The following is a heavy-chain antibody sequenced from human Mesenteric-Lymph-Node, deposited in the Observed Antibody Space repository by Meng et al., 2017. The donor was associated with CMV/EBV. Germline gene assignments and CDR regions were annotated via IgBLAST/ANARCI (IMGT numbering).Heavy chain of an antibody. V-gene: IGHV3-23*01. D-gene: IGHD6-13*01. CDR1: GFTFSSFA. CDR2: ISGSGGST. J-gene: IGHJ4*02. Sequence: SCDALGFTFSSFAMSWVRQAPGEGLEWVSAISGSGGSTYYADSVKGRFTISRDNSKNTLYLQMNSLRAEDTAVYYCANLGSNWSNFDYWGQGTLVTVSS. CDR3: ANLGSNWSNFDY.